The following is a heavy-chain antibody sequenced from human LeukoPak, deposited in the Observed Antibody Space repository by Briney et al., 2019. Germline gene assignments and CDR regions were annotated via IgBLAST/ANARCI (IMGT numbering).Heavy chain of an antibody. Sequence: ASVKVSCKASGYTFTSYGISWVRQAPGQGLEWMGWISAYNGNTNYAQKLQGRVTMTTDTSTSTAYMELRSLRSDDTAVYYCARDRLACSSTSCYFRRYGMDVWGQGTTVTVSS. CDR1: GYTFTSYG. J-gene: IGHJ6*02. D-gene: IGHD2-2*01. CDR2: ISAYNGNT. V-gene: IGHV1-18*01. CDR3: ARDRLACSSTSCYFRRYGMDV.